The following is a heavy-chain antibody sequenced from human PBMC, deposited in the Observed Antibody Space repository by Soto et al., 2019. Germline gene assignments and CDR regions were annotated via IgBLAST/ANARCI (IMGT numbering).Heavy chain of an antibody. Sequence: DVQLVESGGGLVQPGGSLRLSCAASGFSFSSYSMNWVRQAPGKGLEWVADISRSSSIIYYADSVKGRFTISRDNAKSSLYLQMNSLRAEDTAVYYCARDREYCSGDNCYETGSDYWGQGTLVTVSS. CDR3: ARDREYCSGDNCYETGSDY. CDR2: ISRSSSII. D-gene: IGHD2-15*01. CDR1: GFSFSSYS. J-gene: IGHJ4*02. V-gene: IGHV3-48*04.